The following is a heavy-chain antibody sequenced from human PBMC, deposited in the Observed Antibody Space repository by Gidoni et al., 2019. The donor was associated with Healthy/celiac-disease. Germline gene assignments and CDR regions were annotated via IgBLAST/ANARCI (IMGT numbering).Heavy chain of an antibody. Sequence: QLQLQESGPGLVKPSETLSLTCTVSGGSISSSSYYWGWIRQPPGKGLEWIGSIYYSGSTYYNPSLKSRVTISVDTSKNQFSLKLSSVTAADTAVYYCARHVEDSSGYSLLKFDYWGQGTLVTVSS. CDR3: ARHVEDSSGYSLLKFDY. D-gene: IGHD3-22*01. J-gene: IGHJ4*02. CDR2: IYYSGST. V-gene: IGHV4-39*01. CDR1: GGSISSSSYY.